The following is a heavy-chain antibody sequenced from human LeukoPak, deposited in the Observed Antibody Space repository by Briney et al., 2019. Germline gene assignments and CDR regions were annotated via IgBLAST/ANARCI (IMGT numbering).Heavy chain of an antibody. V-gene: IGHV1-8*01. CDR2: MNPNSGNT. J-gene: IGHJ3*02. CDR3: ARGPYSSGWPPRWAFDI. CDR1: GYTFTSYD. D-gene: IGHD6-19*01. Sequence: ASVKFSCKASGYTFTSYDINWVRQATGQGLKWMGWMNPNSGNTGYAQKFQGRVTMTRNTSISTAYMELSSLRSEDTAVYYCARGPYSSGWPPRWAFDIWGQGTMVTVSS.